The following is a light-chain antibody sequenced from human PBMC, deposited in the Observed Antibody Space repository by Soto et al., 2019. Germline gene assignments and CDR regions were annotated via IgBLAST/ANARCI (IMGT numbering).Light chain of an antibody. J-gene: IGLJ2*01. Sequence: QSVLTQPASVSGSPGQSITISCAGTSSDVGGYNYVSWYQQHPGKVPRLIISDVNKRPSGVSDRFSGSKSGNTASLTISGLHAEDEADYYCASFTRSVTVVFGGGTKLTVL. CDR2: DVN. CDR3: ASFTRSVTVV. CDR1: SSDVGGYNY. V-gene: IGLV2-14*03.